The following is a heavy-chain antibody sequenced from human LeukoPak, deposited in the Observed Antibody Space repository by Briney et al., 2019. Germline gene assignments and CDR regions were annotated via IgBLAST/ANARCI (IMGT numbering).Heavy chain of an antibody. D-gene: IGHD6-6*01. CDR3: ARESGSYSSSYRFDS. CDR1: GGSISSSNW. CDR2: IYHSGST. Sequence: KPSETLSLTCAVSGGSISSSNWWSWVRQPPGKGLEWIGEIYHSGSTNYNPSLKSRVTISVDKSKNQFSLKLSSVTPEDTAVYYCARESGSYSSSYRFDSWGQGTLVTVSS. V-gene: IGHV4-4*02. J-gene: IGHJ4*02.